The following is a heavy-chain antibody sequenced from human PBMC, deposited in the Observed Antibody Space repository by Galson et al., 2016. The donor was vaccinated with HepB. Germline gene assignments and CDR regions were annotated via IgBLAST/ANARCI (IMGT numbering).Heavy chain of an antibody. Sequence: PALVKPTQTLTLTCTFSGFSLSTTGEAVGWTRQPPGKALEWLALIHWNDDKRYSPSLKSRLTSTKDTSKNQVVLTVTNMDPVDTATYFCAHRRSGYCNTVNCLYFDYWGQGTLATVSS. J-gene: IGHJ4*02. CDR1: GFSLSTTGEA. CDR2: IHWNDDK. CDR3: AHRRSGYCNTVNCLYFDY. D-gene: IGHD2-15*01. V-gene: IGHV2-5*01.